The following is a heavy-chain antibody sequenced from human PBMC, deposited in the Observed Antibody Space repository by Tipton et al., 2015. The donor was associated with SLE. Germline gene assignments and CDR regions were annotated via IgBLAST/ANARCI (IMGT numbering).Heavy chain of an antibody. V-gene: IGHV1-18*01. CDR2: ISAYNGNT. CDR1: GYTFTSYG. CDR3: ASITMVQGVISHAFDI. Sequence: QVQLVQSGAEVKKPGASVKVSCKASGYTFTSYGISWVRQAPGQGLEWMGWISAYNGNTNYAQKLQGRVTMTTDTSTSTAYMELRSLRSDDTAVYFCASITMVQGVISHAFDIWGQGTMVTVSS. J-gene: IGHJ3*02. D-gene: IGHD3-10*01.